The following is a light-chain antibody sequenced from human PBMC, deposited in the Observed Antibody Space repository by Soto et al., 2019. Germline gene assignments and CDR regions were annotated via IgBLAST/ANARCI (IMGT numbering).Light chain of an antibody. CDR1: HCVSSSY. CDR3: QQYASSPSWT. CDR2: GAS. V-gene: IGKV3-20*01. J-gene: IGKJ1*01. Sequence: EIVLTQSPRTLSLSPGERATLSCTASHCVSSSYLAWYQQKPGPAHRLLIYGASSRATGIPDRFSGSGSGTDFTLTISRLEPEDFAVYYCQQYASSPSWTFGQGTKVDIK.